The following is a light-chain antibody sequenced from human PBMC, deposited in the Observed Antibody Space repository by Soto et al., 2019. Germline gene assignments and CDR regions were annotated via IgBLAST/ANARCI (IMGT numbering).Light chain of an antibody. J-gene: IGKJ1*01. V-gene: IGKV3-20*01. CDR1: QSVSSSY. CDR3: QQSYSSPPT. CDR2: GAS. Sequence: PGERATLSCRASQSVSSSYLAWYQQKPGQAPRLLIYGASSRATGIPDRFSGSRSGPDFTLTISSLQPEDFATYYCQQSYSSPPTFGQGTKVDIK.